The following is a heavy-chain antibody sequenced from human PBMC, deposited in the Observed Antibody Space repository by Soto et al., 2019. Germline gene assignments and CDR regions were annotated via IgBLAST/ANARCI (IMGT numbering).Heavy chain of an antibody. J-gene: IGHJ4*02. CDR1: GGTFSSYA. CDR3: ARWLQPMPYFDY. D-gene: IGHD5-18*01. CDR2: IIPIFGTA. Sequence: QVQLVQSGAEVKKPGSSVKVSCKASGGTFSSYAISWVRQAPGQGLEWMGGIIPIFGTANYAQKFQGRVTITADEATSTADMELSSLRSEDTAVYYCARWLQPMPYFDYWGQGTLVTVSS. V-gene: IGHV1-69*12.